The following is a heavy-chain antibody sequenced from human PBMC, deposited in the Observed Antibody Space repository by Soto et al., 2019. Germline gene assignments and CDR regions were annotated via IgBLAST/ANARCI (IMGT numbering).Heavy chain of an antibody. Sequence: PGGSLRLSCAASGFSFSDYWMTWVRQAPGKGLEWVANIKQDGSEKFYEASVKGRFTISRDNAKNSPYLQLNGLRPDDTAVYYCAKDGGSDSYYFDFWGQGTLVTVSS. D-gene: IGHD2-21*02. CDR1: GFSFSDYW. CDR3: AKDGGSDSYYFDF. J-gene: IGHJ4*02. CDR2: IKQDGSEK. V-gene: IGHV3-7*03.